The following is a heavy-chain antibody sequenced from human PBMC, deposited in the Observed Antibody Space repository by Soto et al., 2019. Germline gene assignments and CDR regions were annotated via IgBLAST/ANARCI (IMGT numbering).Heavy chain of an antibody. V-gene: IGHV4-59*01. CDR1: GGSISSYY. J-gene: IGHJ3*02. CDR2: IYYSGST. CDR3: ARSSSSSSVYAFVI. Sequence: PSETLSLTCTVSGGSISSYYWSWIRQPPGKGLEWIGYIYYSGSTNYNPLRRSQVPISVDTSKTHFPLKLSSVNAADTVVYYCARSSSSSSVYAFVIWGQGKMVPVSS. D-gene: IGHD6-6*01.